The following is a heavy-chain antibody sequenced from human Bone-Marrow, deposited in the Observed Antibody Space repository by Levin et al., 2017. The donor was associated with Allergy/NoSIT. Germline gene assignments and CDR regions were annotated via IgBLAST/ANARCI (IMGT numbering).Heavy chain of an antibody. CDR3: ALSNFFDSSGYYYPNAFNM. CDR2: IFWDDDN. Sequence: SGPTLVKPTQTLTLTCTFSGLSLRTSEVAVGWIRQPPGKALEWLGIIFWDDDNRYSPSLQSRLTVTKDDSKNQVVLTMTNMDPVDTGTYYCALSNFFDSSGYYYPNAFNMWGQGTMVTVSS. V-gene: IGHV2-5*02. D-gene: IGHD3-22*01. J-gene: IGHJ3*02. CDR1: GLSLRTSEVA.